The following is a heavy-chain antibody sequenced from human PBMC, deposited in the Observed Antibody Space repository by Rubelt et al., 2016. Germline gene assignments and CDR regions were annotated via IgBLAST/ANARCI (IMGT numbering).Heavy chain of an antibody. CDR1: GGSFSGYY. J-gene: IGHJ4*02. D-gene: IGHD3-16*02. V-gene: IGHV4-34*01. CDR2: INHSGST. Sequence: QVQLQQWGAGLLKPSETLSLTCAVYGGSFSGYYWSWIRPPPGKGLEWIGDINHSGSTNYNPPLKSRVTMSVDKYKSQFSLKLGSGTAADTAVDYCAGEIRVIGRSYYFDFWSQGTLVTVSS. CDR3: AGEIRVIGRSYYFDF.